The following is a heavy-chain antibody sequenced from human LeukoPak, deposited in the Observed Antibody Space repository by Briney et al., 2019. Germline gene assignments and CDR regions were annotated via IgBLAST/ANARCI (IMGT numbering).Heavy chain of an antibody. CDR3: ARDSLKHQLAPYYYYYGMDV. J-gene: IGHJ6*02. CDR2: ISSGGSTI. V-gene: IGHV3-11*01. CDR1: GFTFSDYY. Sequence: KSGGSLRLSCAASGFTFSDYYMSWIRQAPGKGLEWVSYISSGGSTIYYADSVKGRFTISRDNAKNSLYLQMNSLRAEDTAVYYCARDSLKHQLAPYYYYYGMDVWGQGTTVTVSS. D-gene: IGHD6-13*01.